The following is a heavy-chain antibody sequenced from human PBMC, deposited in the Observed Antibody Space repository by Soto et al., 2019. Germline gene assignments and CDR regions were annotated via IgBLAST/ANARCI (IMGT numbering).Heavy chain of an antibody. Sequence: QVQLVESGGGVVQPGRSLRLSCAASGFTFSTYGMHWVRQAPGKGLEWVAVISYDGRNKYYADSVKGRFTISRDNSNNTLYLQMSSLRAEDTAVYYCAKGFSYSVIDYWGQGTLVTVSS. CDR1: GFTFSTYG. D-gene: IGHD5-18*01. CDR3: AKGFSYSVIDY. V-gene: IGHV3-30*18. J-gene: IGHJ4*02. CDR2: ISYDGRNK.